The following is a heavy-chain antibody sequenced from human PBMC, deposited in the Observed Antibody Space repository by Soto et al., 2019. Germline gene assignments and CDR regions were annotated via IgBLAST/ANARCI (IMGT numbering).Heavy chain of an antibody. CDR3: ASVASRWYPYFFDS. V-gene: IGHV1-69*01. Sequence: QAQVVQSGAEVRTPGSSVKLSCKASEGTFNSYAIAWVRQAPGQGLEWMGGIIPYYNTLNYAQKFQDRVTMTAEDSTITVYMALSSLRSDDTAVYFCASVASRWYPYFFDSWAQGTLVTVSS. CDR1: EGTFNSYA. J-gene: IGHJ4*02. CDR2: IIPYYNTL. D-gene: IGHD6-13*01.